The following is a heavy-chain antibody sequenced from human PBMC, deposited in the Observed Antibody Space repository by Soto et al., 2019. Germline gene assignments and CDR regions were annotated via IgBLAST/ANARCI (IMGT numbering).Heavy chain of an antibody. D-gene: IGHD3-22*01. CDR2: IIPIFGTT. Sequence: QVQLVQSGAEVKKPGSSVKVSCKASRGPFSTSTISWVRQAPGQGLEWMGGIIPIFGTTNYAQQFQDRVRITSDESTNAAFLELSSLRSEDTAVYYCRSSTYDYDSKEDLFDPWGQGTLVTVSS. CDR1: RGPFSTST. J-gene: IGHJ5*02. V-gene: IGHV1-69*01. CDR3: RSSTYDYDSKEDLFDP.